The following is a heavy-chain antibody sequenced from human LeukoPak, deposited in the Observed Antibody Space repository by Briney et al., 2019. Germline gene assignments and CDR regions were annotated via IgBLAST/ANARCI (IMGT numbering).Heavy chain of an antibody. J-gene: IGHJ4*02. CDR2: IYYSGST. CDR1: GGFISISSCF. CDR3: ARSPNSGYDPFDY. V-gene: IGHV4-39*01. Sequence: SDTLPLTCTVCGGFISISSCFCGWIRKPPGRVLEWIGSIYYSGSTYYNPSLKSRVTISVDSYKNQFSLRLSSVTAADAAVYYCARSPNSGYDPFDYWGQGTLVTVSS. D-gene: IGHD5-12*01.